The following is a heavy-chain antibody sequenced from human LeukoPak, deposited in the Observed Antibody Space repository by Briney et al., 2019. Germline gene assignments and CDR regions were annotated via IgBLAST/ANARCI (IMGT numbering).Heavy chain of an antibody. CDR3: ARDGYGDYSTDY. Sequence: PSQTLSLTCTVSGGSISSGDYYWSWIRQPPGKGLEWIGYTYYSGSTYYNPSLKSRVTISLDTSKSPFSLKLSSVTAADTAVYYCARDGYGDYSTDYWGQGTLVTVSS. CDR2: TYYSGST. CDR1: GGSISSGDYY. D-gene: IGHD4-17*01. V-gene: IGHV4-30-4*01. J-gene: IGHJ4*02.